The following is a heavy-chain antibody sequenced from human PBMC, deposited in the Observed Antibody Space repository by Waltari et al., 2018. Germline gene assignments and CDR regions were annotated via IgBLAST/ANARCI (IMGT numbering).Heavy chain of an antibody. V-gene: IGHV3-21*01. CDR2: ISSSSSYI. J-gene: IGHJ3*02. CDR1: GFTFSSYS. CDR3: ARDPVARFYDSSGEDAFDI. Sequence: EVQLVESRGGLVKPGGSLRLSCAASGFTFSSYSMNWVRQAPGKGLEWVSSISSSSSYIYYADSVKGRFTISRDNAKNSLYLQMNSLRAEDTAVYYCARDPVARFYDSSGEDAFDIWGQGTMVTVSS. D-gene: IGHD3-22*01.